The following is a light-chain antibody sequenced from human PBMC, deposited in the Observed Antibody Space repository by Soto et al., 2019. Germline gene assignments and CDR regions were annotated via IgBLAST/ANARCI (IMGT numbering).Light chain of an antibody. J-gene: IGKJ2*01. V-gene: IGKV3-15*01. CDR1: QSVRSN. CDR2: GAS. Sequence: EIVMTQSPATLSVAPGERATLSCRASQSVRSNLAWYQQKRGQPPRLLIYGASTRATGVSAKFSGSGSGTEFTLTISSLQSEDFAVYYCQQYDNWPRTFGQGTKLDI. CDR3: QQYDNWPRT.